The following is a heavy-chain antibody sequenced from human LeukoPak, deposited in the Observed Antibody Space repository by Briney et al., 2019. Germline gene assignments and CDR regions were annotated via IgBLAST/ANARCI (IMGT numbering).Heavy chain of an antibody. J-gene: IGHJ5*02. CDR3: ARETPGIYYASGSYSCFDP. CDR2: IYTNRST. Sequence: KASQTLSPTCSVSSDSISSGSYYRSWIRQPAGKGLECIGRIYTNRSTNYNPSLKSRVAISVDTSKNHFYLKLSSGTAADTAVDYCARETPGIYYASGSYSCFDPWGQGTLVTVSS. D-gene: IGHD3-10*01. V-gene: IGHV4-61*02. CDR1: SDSISSGSYY.